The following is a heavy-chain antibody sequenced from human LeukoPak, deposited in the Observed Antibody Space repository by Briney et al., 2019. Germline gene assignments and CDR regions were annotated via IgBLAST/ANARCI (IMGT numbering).Heavy chain of an antibody. Sequence: PGRSLRLSCAASGFTISNYGMHWVRQAPAKGLEWVGVVSYDGSNKYYPDSVKGRFTISRDNSKNTLYLQMNSLRAEDTAVYYCARGGPAAMGMSNFDYWGQGTLVTVSS. CDR2: VSYDGSNK. CDR1: GFTISNYG. D-gene: IGHD2-2*01. J-gene: IGHJ4*02. CDR3: ARGGPAAMGMSNFDY. V-gene: IGHV3-30*03.